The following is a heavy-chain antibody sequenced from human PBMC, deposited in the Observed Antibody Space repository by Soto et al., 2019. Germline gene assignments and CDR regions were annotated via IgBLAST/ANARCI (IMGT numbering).Heavy chain of an antibody. V-gene: IGHV1-58*02. Sequence: SGKVSCKASGFTFTSSAMQWVRQARGQRLEWIGWIVVGSGNTNYAQKFQERVTITRDMSTSTAYMELSSLRSEDTAVYYCGLITFGGVIATRNYYYYGMDAWGQGTTVTVSS. J-gene: IGHJ6*02. CDR3: GLITFGGVIATRNYYYYGMDA. CDR2: IVVGSGNT. D-gene: IGHD3-16*02. CDR1: GFTFTSSA.